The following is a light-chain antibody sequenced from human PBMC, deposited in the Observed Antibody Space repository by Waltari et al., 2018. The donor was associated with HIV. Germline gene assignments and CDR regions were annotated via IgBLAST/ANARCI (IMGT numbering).Light chain of an antibody. CDR1: SGVIDGSSF. J-gene: IGLJ1*01. V-gene: IGLV2-11*01. Sequence: QSALTQPRSVSGSPGQSVPLSCTGSSGVIDGSSFGSWYQHQPEKAPKVMIYDVTKRPAGVPDRFSGSRSGNTASLTISGLQAEDEAEYYCCSFVGSYSYVFGSGTKVTVL. CDR3: CSFVGSYSYV. CDR2: DVT.